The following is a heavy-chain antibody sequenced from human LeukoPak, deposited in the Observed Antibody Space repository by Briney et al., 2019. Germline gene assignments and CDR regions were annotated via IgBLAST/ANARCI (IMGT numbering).Heavy chain of an antibody. V-gene: IGHV1-18*01. CDR2: ISAYNGDT. CDR3: ARGAYCGGDCSSSDSFDI. Sequence: SVKVSCKASGYTFNSYGFSWVRQAPGQGLEWMGWISAYNGDTNFAQKFQGRVTMTTDTSTSTAFLELRSLKSDDTAVYYCARGAYCGGDCSSSDSFDIRGQGTMVTVSS. D-gene: IGHD2-21*02. J-gene: IGHJ3*02. CDR1: GYTFNSYG.